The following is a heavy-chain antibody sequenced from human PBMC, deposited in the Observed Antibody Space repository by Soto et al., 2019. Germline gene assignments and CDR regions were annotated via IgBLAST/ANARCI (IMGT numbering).Heavy chain of an antibody. Sequence: PSETLSLTYTISGGYFNNDYWTWIRQSPGKGLEWIGYIFHSGITDYNPSVKSRVTISIDKSKNLFSLKLTSVTAADTAVYYCARDRYFYDSAGYYRTLDSWGQGILVTVSS. J-gene: IGHJ5*01. CDR1: GGYFNNDY. V-gene: IGHV4-59*01. D-gene: IGHD3-22*01. CDR2: IFHSGIT. CDR3: ARDRYFYDSAGYYRTLDS.